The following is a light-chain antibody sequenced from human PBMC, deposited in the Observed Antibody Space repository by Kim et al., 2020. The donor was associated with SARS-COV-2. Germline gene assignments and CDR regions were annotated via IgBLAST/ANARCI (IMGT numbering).Light chain of an antibody. CDR3: LQDDDYPLT. CDR2: ATS. CDR1: QGIRND. Sequence: AIQITQSPSSLSASVGDRVTITCRASQGIRNDLGWYQQKPGRAPNLLIYATSTLQSWVPSRFSGSGSGTDFTLTISSLQPEDVATYYCLQDDDYPLTFGGETKVDIK. J-gene: IGKJ4*01. V-gene: IGKV1-6*01.